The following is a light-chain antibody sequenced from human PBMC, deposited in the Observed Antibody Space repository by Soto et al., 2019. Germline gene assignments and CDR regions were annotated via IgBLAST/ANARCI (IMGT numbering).Light chain of an antibody. J-gene: IGLJ1*01. Sequence: QSVLTEPRSVCESPGQSVTISCTGTSSDVGGYNYVSWYQQHPGKAPKLMIYDVSKRPSGVPDRFSGSKSGNTASLTISGLQAEDEADYYCCSYAGSYTYVFGTGTKATVL. CDR1: SSDVGGYNY. CDR2: DVS. CDR3: CSYAGSYTYV. V-gene: IGLV2-11*01.